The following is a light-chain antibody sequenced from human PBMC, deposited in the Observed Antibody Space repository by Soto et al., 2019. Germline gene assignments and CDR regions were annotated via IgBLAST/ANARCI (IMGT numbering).Light chain of an antibody. CDR2: DVS. V-gene: IGLV2-14*01. CDR1: SSEVGGYNY. CDR3: NSYTSSSTYV. Sequence: QSALTQPASVSGSPGQSITISCTGNSSEVGGYNYVSWYQQHPGKATKLMIYDVSNRPSGVSNRFSGSKSGNTASLTISGLQAEDEADYYCNSYTSSSTYVFGTGTKVTVL. J-gene: IGLJ1*01.